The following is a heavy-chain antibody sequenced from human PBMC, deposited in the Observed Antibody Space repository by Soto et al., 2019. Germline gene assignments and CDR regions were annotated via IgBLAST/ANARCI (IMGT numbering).Heavy chain of an antibody. J-gene: IGHJ5*02. Sequence: EVQLLESGGGLVQPGGSLRLSCAASGFTFSSYAMSWVRQAPGKGLEWVSTISTSGGSTHYADSVKGLFTISRDNSKNTLYLQMNSRRAEDTAVYYCAKFYGGNSAHTYTIDPWGQGTLVTVSS. CDR3: AKFYGGNSAHTYTIDP. CDR1: GFTFSSYA. D-gene: IGHD2-21*02. V-gene: IGHV3-23*01. CDR2: ISTSGGST.